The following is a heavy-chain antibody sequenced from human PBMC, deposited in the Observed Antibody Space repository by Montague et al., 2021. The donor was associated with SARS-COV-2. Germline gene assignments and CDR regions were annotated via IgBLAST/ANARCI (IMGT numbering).Heavy chain of an antibody. Sequence: SETLSLTCTVSGGSISSSSYYWGWIRQPPGKGLEWIGSIYYSGSTYYHPSLKSRVTISVDTSKNQFSLKLSSVTAADTAVYYCARQDDILTGYYYYGMDVWGQGTTVTVSS. V-gene: IGHV4-39*01. CDR1: GGSISSSSYY. J-gene: IGHJ6*02. D-gene: IGHD3-9*01. CDR3: ARQDDILTGYYYYGMDV. CDR2: IYYSGST.